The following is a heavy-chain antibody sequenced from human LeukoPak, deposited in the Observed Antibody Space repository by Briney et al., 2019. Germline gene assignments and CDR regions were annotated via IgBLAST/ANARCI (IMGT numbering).Heavy chain of an antibody. CDR2: ISGSGGST. Sequence: PGGSLRLSCAASGFTFSSYAMSWVRQAPGKGLEWVSAISGSGGSTYYADSVKGRFTISRDNFKNILDLQMNSLRVEDTAVYYCAKVHSGWFFWFDPWGQGTLVTVSS. J-gene: IGHJ5*02. D-gene: IGHD6-19*01. CDR1: GFTFSSYA. V-gene: IGHV3-23*01. CDR3: AKVHSGWFFWFDP.